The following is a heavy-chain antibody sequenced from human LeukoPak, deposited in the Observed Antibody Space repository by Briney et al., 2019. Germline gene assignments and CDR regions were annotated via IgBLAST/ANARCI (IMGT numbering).Heavy chain of an antibody. D-gene: IGHD6-19*01. V-gene: IGHV3-23*01. J-gene: IGHJ5*02. CDR3: AKLPTTGWYAGGNWFDP. Sequence: GGSLRLSCAASGFTFSNYAMSWVRQAPGKGLEWVSLISGSGGDIRYADSVRGRFSISRDNSKNTLYLQMNSLRAENAAVFYCAKLPTTGWYAGGNWFDPWGQGTLVTVSS. CDR2: ISGSGGDI. CDR1: GFTFSNYA.